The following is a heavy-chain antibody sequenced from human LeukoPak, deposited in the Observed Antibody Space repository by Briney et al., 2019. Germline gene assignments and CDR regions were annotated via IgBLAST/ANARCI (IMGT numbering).Heavy chain of an antibody. V-gene: IGHV4-38-2*02. J-gene: IGHJ4*02. D-gene: IGHD6-13*01. Sequence: PSETLSLTCTVSGYSISSDYCWGWIRQPPGKGLEWIGSICHSGSTYHNPSLKSRVTISVDTSKNQFSLKLNSVTAADTAVYYCARDHSSSSEDYWGQGTLVTVSS. CDR2: ICHSGST. CDR3: ARDHSSSSEDY. CDR1: GYSISSDYC.